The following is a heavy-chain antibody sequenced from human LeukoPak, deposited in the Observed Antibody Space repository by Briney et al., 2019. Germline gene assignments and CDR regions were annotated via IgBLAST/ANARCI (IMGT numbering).Heavy chain of an antibody. D-gene: IGHD6-13*01. CDR2: IKKDGSEK. J-gene: IGHJ5*02. CDR3: ARGAWYGIS. Sequence: GGSLRLSCAASGFTFSDYWMTWVRQASGKGLERLATIKKDGSEKYHVDSVKGRFTISRDNAKNSLDLQMNSLRAEDTAVYYCARGAWYGISWGQGTLVTVSS. V-gene: IGHV3-7*01. CDR1: GFTFSDYW.